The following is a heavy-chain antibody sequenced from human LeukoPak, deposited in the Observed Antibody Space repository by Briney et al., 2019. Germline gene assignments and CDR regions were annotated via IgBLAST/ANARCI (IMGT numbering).Heavy chain of an antibody. CDR3: ARQNTPHGNFDY. CDR1: GFTLSNYA. Sequence: GGSLRLSCAASGFTLSNYAMHWVRQPAGKGLEWVSAIGTAGDTFYPGSVKGRFTISRDNAKKSLFLQMSSLRAEDTAVYYCARQNTPHGNFDYWGQGTLVTVSS. V-gene: IGHV3-13*01. CDR2: IGTAGDT. J-gene: IGHJ4*02. D-gene: IGHD1-26*01.